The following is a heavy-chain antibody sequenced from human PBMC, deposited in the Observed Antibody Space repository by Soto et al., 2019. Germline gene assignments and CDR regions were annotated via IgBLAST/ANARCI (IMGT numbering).Heavy chain of an antibody. CDR1: GFTFSSYA. Sequence: QVQLVESGGGVVQPGRSLRLSCAASGFTFSSYAMHWVRQAPGKGLEWVAVISYDGSNKYYADSVKGRFTISRDNSKNPVHLQMNRLRAEDTAVNYCAREYIVLVPAAPAYWGQGTLVTVSS. CDR3: AREYIVLVPAAPAY. D-gene: IGHD2-2*01. V-gene: IGHV3-30-3*01. CDR2: ISYDGSNK. J-gene: IGHJ4*02.